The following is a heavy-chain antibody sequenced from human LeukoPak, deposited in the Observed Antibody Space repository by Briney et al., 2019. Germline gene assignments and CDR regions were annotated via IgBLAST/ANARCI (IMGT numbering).Heavy chain of an antibody. CDR2: INPNSGGT. CDR1: AYTFTGDY. Sequence: ASVKVSCKASAYTFTGDYMHWVRQAPGQGLEWMGWINPNSGGTNYAQKFQGRVTMTRDTSISTAYMELSRLRSDDTAVYYCARSNVSPRIAVAGTAADYWGQGTLVTVSS. J-gene: IGHJ4*02. CDR3: ARSNVSPRIAVAGTAADY. V-gene: IGHV1-2*02. D-gene: IGHD6-19*01.